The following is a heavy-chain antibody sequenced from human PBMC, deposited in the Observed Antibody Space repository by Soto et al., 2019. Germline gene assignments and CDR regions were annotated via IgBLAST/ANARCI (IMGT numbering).Heavy chain of an antibody. Sequence: SETLSLTCAVYGGSFSGYYWSWIHQPPGKGLEWLGEINHSGITDYNPSLKSRITISIDTSKKQFSLKLNSVTAADTAVYYCAIGPRMWLAGGGYWGQGTQVTVSS. D-gene: IGHD6-19*01. CDR3: AIGPRMWLAGGGY. CDR1: GGSFSGYY. J-gene: IGHJ4*02. V-gene: IGHV4-34*01. CDR2: INHSGIT.